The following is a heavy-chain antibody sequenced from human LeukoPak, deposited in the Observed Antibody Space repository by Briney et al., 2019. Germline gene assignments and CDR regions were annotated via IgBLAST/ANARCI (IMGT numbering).Heavy chain of an antibody. D-gene: IGHD3-9*01. V-gene: IGHV3-23*01. Sequence: GGSLRLSCAASGFTFSSYAMSWVRQAPGKGLEWVSAISGSGGSTYYADSVKGRFTISRDNSKNTLYLQMNSLRAEDTAVYYCAKSYDILTGYPLDCWGQGTLVTVSS. J-gene: IGHJ4*02. CDR1: GFTFSSYA. CDR3: AKSYDILTGYPLDC. CDR2: ISGSGGST.